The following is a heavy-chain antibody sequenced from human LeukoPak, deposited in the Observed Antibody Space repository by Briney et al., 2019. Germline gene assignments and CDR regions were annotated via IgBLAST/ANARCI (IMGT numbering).Heavy chain of an antibody. D-gene: IGHD3-3*01. CDR2: ISAYNGNT. V-gene: IGHV1-18*01. Sequence: ASVKVSCKASGYTFTSYGISWVRQAPGQGLEWMGWISAYNGNTNYAQKLQGRVTTTTDTSTSTAHMELRSLRSDDTAVYYCARDFYSITIFGVATSDNWFDPWGQGTLVTVSS. J-gene: IGHJ5*02. CDR1: GYTFTSYG. CDR3: ARDFYSITIFGVATSDNWFDP.